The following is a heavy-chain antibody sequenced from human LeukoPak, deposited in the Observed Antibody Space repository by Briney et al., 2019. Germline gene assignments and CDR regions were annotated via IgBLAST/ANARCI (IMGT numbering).Heavy chain of an antibody. D-gene: IGHD3-22*01. CDR3: ARTLRDHDSFDI. CDR2: FDPEDGET. Sequence: ASVKVSCKVSGYTLTELSMHWVRQAPGKGLEWMGGFDPEDGETIYAQKFQGRVTMTEDTSTDTAYMELSSLRSEDTAVYYCARTLRDHDSFDIWGQGTMVTVSS. CDR1: GYTLTELS. J-gene: IGHJ3*02. V-gene: IGHV1-24*01.